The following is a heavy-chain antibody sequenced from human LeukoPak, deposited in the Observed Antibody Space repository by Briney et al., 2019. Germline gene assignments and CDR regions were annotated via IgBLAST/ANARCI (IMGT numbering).Heavy chain of an antibody. CDR3: ARVGLRYFDWLVY. CDR1: GYTFTGYY. J-gene: IGHJ4*02. V-gene: IGHV1-2*06. Sequence: GASVKVSCKASGYTFTGYYMHWVRQAPGQGLEWMGRINPNSGGTNYAQKFQGRVTMTRDTSISTAYMELSRLRSDDTAVYYCARVGLRYFDWLVYWGQGTLVTVVS. D-gene: IGHD3-9*01. CDR2: INPNSGGT.